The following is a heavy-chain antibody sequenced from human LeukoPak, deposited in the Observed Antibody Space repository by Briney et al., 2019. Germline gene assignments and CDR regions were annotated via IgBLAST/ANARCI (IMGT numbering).Heavy chain of an antibody. V-gene: IGHV1-69*13. D-gene: IGHD3-10*01. CDR3: ARGRFGDHLNWFDP. CDR2: IIPIFGTA. Sequence: ASVKVSCKASGGTFSSYAISWVRQAPGQGLEWMGGIIPIFGTANYVQKFQGRVTITADESTSTAYMELSSLRSEDTAVYYCARGRFGDHLNWFDPWGQGTLVTVSS. CDR1: GGTFSSYA. J-gene: IGHJ5*02.